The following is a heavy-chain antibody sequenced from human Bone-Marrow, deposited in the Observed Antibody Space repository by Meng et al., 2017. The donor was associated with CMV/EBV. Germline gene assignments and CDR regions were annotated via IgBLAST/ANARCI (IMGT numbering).Heavy chain of an antibody. J-gene: IGHJ4*02. V-gene: IGHV1-2*02. CDR2: INPNSGGT. CDR1: GYTFTGYY. Sequence: ASVKVSCKASGYTFTGYYMHWVRQAPGQGLEWMGWINPNSGGTNYAQKFQGRVTMTRDTSISTAYMELSRLRSDDTAVYYCARPRGYSGYDPFDYWGQGTLVPVSS. CDR3: ARPRGYSGYDPFDY. D-gene: IGHD5-12*01.